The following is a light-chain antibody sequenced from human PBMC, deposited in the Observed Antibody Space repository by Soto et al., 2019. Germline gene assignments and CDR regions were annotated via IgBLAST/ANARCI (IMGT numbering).Light chain of an antibody. CDR3: QQRSNWIT. CDR1: QSVSSS. J-gene: IGKJ5*01. V-gene: IGKV3-11*01. CDR2: DAS. Sequence: EIVITQSPATLSVSPGEGATLSCRASQSVSSSLAWYQQKPGQAPRLLIYDASNRATGIPARFSGSGSGTDFTLTISSLEPEDFAVYYCQQRSNWITFGQGTRLEIK.